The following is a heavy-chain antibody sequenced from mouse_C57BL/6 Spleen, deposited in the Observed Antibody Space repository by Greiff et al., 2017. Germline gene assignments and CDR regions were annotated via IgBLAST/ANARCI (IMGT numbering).Heavy chain of an antibody. CDR2: IDPSDSYT. CDR1: GYTFTSYW. V-gene: IGHV1-50*01. J-gene: IGHJ3*01. CDR3: AREGTRAQDTSY. D-gene: IGHD3-2*02. Sequence: QVQLQQPGAELVKPGASVKLSCKASGYTFTSYWMQWVKQRPGQGLEWIGEIDPSDSYTNYNQKFKGKATLTVDTSSSTAYMQLSSLTSEGSAVYNCAREGTRAQDTSYWGQGTLVTVSA.